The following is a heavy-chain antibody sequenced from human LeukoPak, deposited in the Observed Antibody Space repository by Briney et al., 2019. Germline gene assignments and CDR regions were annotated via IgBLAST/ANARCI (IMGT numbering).Heavy chain of an antibody. Sequence: SEPLSLICAVFGGSFSGYYWSWIGQSPEKGLEWIGEMSHTGATNYNPSLKSRVTISVDTSNNQFSLKLSSVTAADTAVYYCAAQGSGYVSWSDYFDYWGQGTLVTVSS. J-gene: IGHJ4*02. D-gene: IGHD3-3*01. V-gene: IGHV4-34*01. CDR3: AAQGSGYVSWSDYFDY. CDR2: MSHTGAT. CDR1: GGSFSGYY.